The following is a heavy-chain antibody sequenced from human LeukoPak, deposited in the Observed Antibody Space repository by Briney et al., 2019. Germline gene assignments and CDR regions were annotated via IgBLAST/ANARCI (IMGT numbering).Heavy chain of an antibody. V-gene: IGHV4-4*09. CDR2: TFTNGGT. D-gene: IGHD3-16*01. CDR1: GASMSPYY. Sequence: SETLSLTCTVSGASMSPYYWTWIRQTPGKGLEWIGYTFTNGGTNYNPSLKSRVTMSVDTSKNQFSLKMTSVTAADTAVYYCARQPFPPREDHFDFWGQGALVTVSS. J-gene: IGHJ4*02. CDR3: ARQPFPPREDHFDF.